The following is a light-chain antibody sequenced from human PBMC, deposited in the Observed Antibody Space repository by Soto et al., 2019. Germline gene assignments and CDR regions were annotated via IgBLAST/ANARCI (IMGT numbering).Light chain of an antibody. Sequence: DIVMTQSPDSLAVSLGERATINCKSSQSVFYSSNNKNYFAWFQQKAGQPPKLLMYWVSTRESGVPDRFSGSGSRKDFNLAINSLQAEDVAVYYCQQYYSSPWTFGQGPKVQLK. J-gene: IGKJ1*01. CDR2: WVS. CDR1: QSVFYSSNNKNY. CDR3: QQYYSSPWT. V-gene: IGKV4-1*01.